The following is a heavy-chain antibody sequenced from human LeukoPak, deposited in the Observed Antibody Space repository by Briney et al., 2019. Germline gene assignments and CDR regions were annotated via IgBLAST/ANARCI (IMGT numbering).Heavy chain of an antibody. CDR3: AKDLFTMVRVLSWDYYYMDV. CDR2: ISGSGGST. CDR1: GFIFSDYY. J-gene: IGHJ6*03. V-gene: IGHV3-23*01. D-gene: IGHD3-10*01. Sequence: PGGSLRLSCAASGFIFSDYYMSWVRQAPGKGLEWVSAISGSGGSTYYADSVKGRFTISRDNSKNTLYLQMNSLRAEDTAVYYCAKDLFTMVRVLSWDYYYMDVWGKGTTVTISS.